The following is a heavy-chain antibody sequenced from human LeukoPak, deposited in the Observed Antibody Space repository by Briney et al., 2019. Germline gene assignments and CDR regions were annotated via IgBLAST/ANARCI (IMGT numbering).Heavy chain of an antibody. Sequence: GGSLRLSCAASGFTFSSYWMSWVRRAPGKGLERVANIKQDGSEKYYVDSVKGRFTISRDNAKNSLYLQMNSLRAEDTAVYYCARVNDTGPLFTILVYFGYWGQGTLVTVSS. V-gene: IGHV3-7*01. CDR3: ARVNDTGPLFTILVYFGY. D-gene: IGHD3-9*01. CDR2: IKQDGSEK. J-gene: IGHJ4*02. CDR1: GFTFSSYW.